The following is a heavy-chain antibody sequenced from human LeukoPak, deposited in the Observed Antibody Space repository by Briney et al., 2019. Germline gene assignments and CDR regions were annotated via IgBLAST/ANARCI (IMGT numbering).Heavy chain of an antibody. CDR3: AKTGSSWAHFDY. V-gene: IGHV3-43D*04. CDR1: GFTFDDYA. CDR2: ISWDGSST. D-gene: IGHD6-13*01. J-gene: IGHJ4*02. Sequence: PGGSLRLSCAASGFTFDDYAMHWVRQAPGKGLEWVSLISWDGSSTYYADSVKGRFTISRDNSKNSLYLQMNSLRAEDTALYYCAKTGSSWAHFDYWGQGTLVTVSS.